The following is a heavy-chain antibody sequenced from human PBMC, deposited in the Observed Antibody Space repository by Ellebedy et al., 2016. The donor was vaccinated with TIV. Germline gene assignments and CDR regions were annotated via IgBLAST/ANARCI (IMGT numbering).Heavy chain of an antibody. Sequence: GGSLRLXCAASGFTFSSYSMNWVRQAPGKGLEWVSSISSSSSYIYYADSVKGRFTISRDNAKNSLYLRMNSLRAEDTAVYYCARDLGYSSGWYGWFDPWGQGTLVTVSS. CDR3: ARDLGYSSGWYGWFDP. J-gene: IGHJ5*02. CDR2: ISSSSSYI. V-gene: IGHV3-21*01. CDR1: GFTFSSYS. D-gene: IGHD6-19*01.